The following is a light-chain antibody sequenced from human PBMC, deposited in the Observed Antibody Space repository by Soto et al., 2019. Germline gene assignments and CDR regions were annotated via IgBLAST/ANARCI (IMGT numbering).Light chain of an antibody. V-gene: IGLV2-23*01. CDR1: SRDVGSYNF. J-gene: IGLJ1*01. CDR3: FSYAGSTYV. CDR2: EGT. Sequence: QSALTQPASVSGSPGQSIAISCTETSRDVGSYNFVSWYQQYTGKFPKSMIYEGTKRPSGVSNRFSGSKSGNTCSLTISGLQAEDEADYYCFSYAGSTYVFGTGTKLTVL.